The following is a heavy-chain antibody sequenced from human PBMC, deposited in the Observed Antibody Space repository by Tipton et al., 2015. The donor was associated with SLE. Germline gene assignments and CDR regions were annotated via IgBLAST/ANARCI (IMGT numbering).Heavy chain of an antibody. V-gene: IGHV3-7*01. CDR1: GFTFSNNW. CDR3: AREDLYYFDY. CDR2: INQDGSEK. Sequence: SLRLSCVVSGFTFSNNWMSWVRQAPGKGLEWVANINQDGSEKYYVDSVKGRFTISRDNAKNSLYLQMNSLRAEDTAVYYCAREDLYYFDYWGQGTLVTVSS. J-gene: IGHJ4*02.